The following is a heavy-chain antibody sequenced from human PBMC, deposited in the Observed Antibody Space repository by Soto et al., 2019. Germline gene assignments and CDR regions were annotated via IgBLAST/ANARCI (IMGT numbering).Heavy chain of an antibody. J-gene: IGHJ4*02. V-gene: IGHV4-34*01. CDR1: GGSFSGYY. CDR2: INHSGST. CDR3: ARLTYYYDSSGSMFDY. Sequence: SETLSLTCAVYGGSFSGYYWSWIRQPPGKGLEWIGEINHSGSTNYNPSLKSRVTISVDTSKNQFSLKLSSVTAADTAVYYCARLTYYYDSSGSMFDYWGQGTLVTVSS. D-gene: IGHD3-22*01.